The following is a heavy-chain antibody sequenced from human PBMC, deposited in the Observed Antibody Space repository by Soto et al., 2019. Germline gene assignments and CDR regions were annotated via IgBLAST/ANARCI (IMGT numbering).Heavy chain of an antibody. V-gene: IGHV3-48*03. CDR3: ARDLGYSYGLDD. CDR1: GFPFSSYE. CDR2: ISSSGSTI. D-gene: IGHD5-18*01. Sequence: GVPLSLSGSASGFPFSSYEMNWVRQAPGKGLEWVSYISSSGSTIYYADSVKGRFTISRDNAKNSLYLQMNSLRAEDTAVYYCARDLGYSYGLDDWGQGTLVTVS. J-gene: IGHJ4*02.